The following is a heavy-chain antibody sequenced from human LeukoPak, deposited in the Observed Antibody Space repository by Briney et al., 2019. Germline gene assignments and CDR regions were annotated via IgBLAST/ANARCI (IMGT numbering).Heavy chain of an antibody. CDR3: AKDPPPEYQLLTYFDY. V-gene: IGHV3-23*01. Sequence: GGSLRLSCAASGFTFSSYAMSWVRQAPGKGLEWVSAISGSGGSTYYADSVKGRLTISRDNSKNTLYLQMNSLRAEDTAVYYCAKDPPPEYQLLTYFDYWGQGTLVTVSS. J-gene: IGHJ4*02. D-gene: IGHD2-2*01. CDR2: ISGSGGST. CDR1: GFTFSSYA.